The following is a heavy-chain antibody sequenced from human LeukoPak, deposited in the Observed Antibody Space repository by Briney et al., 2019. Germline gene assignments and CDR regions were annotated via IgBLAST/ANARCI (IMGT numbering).Heavy chain of an antibody. V-gene: IGHV4-59*01. Sequence: SETLSLTCTVSGGSISYYYWHWIRQPPGKGLEWIGNVYNSGTTNYNPSLKSRVSISIDTSKNQFSLMLHSVTAADTAVYYCAREGTTITHFDFWGQGTLVTVSS. J-gene: IGHJ4*02. D-gene: IGHD4-11*01. CDR2: VYNSGTT. CDR3: AREGTTITHFDF. CDR1: GGSISYYY.